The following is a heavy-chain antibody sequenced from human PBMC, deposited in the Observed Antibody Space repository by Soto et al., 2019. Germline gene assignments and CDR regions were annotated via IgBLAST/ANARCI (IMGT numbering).Heavy chain of an antibody. CDR3: VRDSLFDH. Sequence: EVQLVESGGDLVQPGGSLRLSCAASGFTFNTYNMNWIRQAPGKGLEWVSYILSSSGTIYYADSVKGRFTISRDNAKNSVYLQMSSLRDEDTAVYYCVRDSLFDHWGQGTLVTVSS. CDR2: ILSSSGTI. V-gene: IGHV3-48*02. CDR1: GFTFNTYN. J-gene: IGHJ4*02.